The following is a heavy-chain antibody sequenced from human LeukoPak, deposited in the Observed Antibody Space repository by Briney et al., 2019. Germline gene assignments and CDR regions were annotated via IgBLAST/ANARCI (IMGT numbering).Heavy chain of an antibody. J-gene: IGHJ4*02. CDR2: ISSSGSTI. Sequence: GGSLRLSCAASGFTFSDYYMSWIRQAPGKGLEWVSYISSSGSTIYYADSVKGRFTISRDNAKNSLYLQMNSLRAEDTGVYYCARDLLTALRYFDYWGQGTLVTVSS. D-gene: IGHD3-9*01. CDR3: ARDLLTALRYFDY. CDR1: GFTFSDYY. V-gene: IGHV3-11*01.